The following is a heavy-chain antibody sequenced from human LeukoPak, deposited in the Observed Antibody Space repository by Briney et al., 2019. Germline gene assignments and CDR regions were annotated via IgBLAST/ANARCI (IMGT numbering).Heavy chain of an antibody. V-gene: IGHV1-18*01. CDR1: GYTFTSYG. D-gene: IGHD3-3*01. CDR3: ARDAPTIFGVVTTFNFDY. J-gene: IGHJ4*02. Sequence: ASVKVSCKASGYTFTSYGISWVRQAPGQGLEWMGWISAYNGNTNYAQKLQGRVTMTTDTSTSTAYMELRSLRSDDTAVYYCARDAPTIFGVVTTFNFDYWGQGTLVTVSS. CDR2: ISAYNGNT.